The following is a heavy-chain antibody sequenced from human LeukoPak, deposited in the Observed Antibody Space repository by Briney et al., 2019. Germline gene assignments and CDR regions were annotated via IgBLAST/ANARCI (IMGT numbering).Heavy chain of an antibody. Sequence: ASVKVSCKASGYTFTSSWMHCVRQAPGQGLEWIGIINPSSGTSSYAQKFQGRVTMTSDTSTRTVYMELSSLRSEDTAVYYCAKDFRYSSSWFSYYFDYWGQGTLVTVSS. J-gene: IGHJ4*02. CDR1: GYTFTSSW. V-gene: IGHV1-46*01. CDR2: INPSSGTS. D-gene: IGHD6-13*01. CDR3: AKDFRYSSSWFSYYFDY.